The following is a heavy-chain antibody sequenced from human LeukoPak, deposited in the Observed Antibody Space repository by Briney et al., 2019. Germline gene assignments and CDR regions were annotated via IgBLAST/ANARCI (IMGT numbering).Heavy chain of an antibody. CDR1: GGSISSYY. V-gene: IGHV4-59*01. J-gene: IGHJ3*02. CDR2: IYYSGST. CDR3: ARIGEVAYDAFDI. D-gene: IGHD5-12*01. Sequence: PSETLSLTCTVSGGSISSYYWSWIRQPPGKGLEGIGYIYYSGSTNYNPSLKSRVTISVDTSKNQFSLKLSSVTAADTAVYYCARIGEVAYDAFDIWGQGTMVTVSS.